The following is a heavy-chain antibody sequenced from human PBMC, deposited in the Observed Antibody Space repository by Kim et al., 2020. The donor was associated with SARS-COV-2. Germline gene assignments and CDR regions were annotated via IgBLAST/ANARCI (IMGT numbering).Heavy chain of an antibody. J-gene: IGHJ5*02. CDR3: ARDTSTDYGDYVRWFDP. V-gene: IGHV7-4-1*02. CDR2: INTNTGNP. CDR1: GYTFNNYA. Sequence: ASVKVSCKTSGYTFNNYAMNWVRQAPGQGLEWMGWINTNTGNPTYAQGFTGRFVFSLDTSVSTAYLQISSLKAEDTAVYYCARDTSTDYGDYVRWFDPWGQGTLVTVSS. D-gene: IGHD4-17*01.